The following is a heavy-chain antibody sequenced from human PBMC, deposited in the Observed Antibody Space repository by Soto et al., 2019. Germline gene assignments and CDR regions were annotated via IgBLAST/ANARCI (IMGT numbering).Heavy chain of an antibody. D-gene: IGHD3-10*01. CDR3: AKSPPEGGNPGECDY. V-gene: IGHV3-30*18. CDR1: GFTFSSYG. Sequence: AGGSLRLSCAASGFTFSSYGMHWVRQAPGKGLEWVAVISYDGSNKYYADSVKGRFTISRDNSKNTLYLQMNSLRAEDTAVYYCAKSPPEGGNPGECDYWGQGTLVTVSS. J-gene: IGHJ4*02. CDR2: ISYDGSNK.